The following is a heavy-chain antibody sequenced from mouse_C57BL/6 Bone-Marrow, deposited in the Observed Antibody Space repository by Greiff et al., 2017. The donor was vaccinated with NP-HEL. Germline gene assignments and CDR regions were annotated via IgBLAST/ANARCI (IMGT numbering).Heavy chain of an antibody. V-gene: IGHV1-55*01. CDR2: IYPGSGST. J-gene: IGHJ2*01. Sequence: LVESGAELVKPGASVKMSCKASGYTFTSYWITWVKQRPGQGLEWIGDIYPGSGSTNYNEKFKSKATLAVDTSSSTAYMQLSSLTSEDSAVYYCASYYYGSSQIYYFDYWGQGTTLTVSS. D-gene: IGHD1-1*01. CDR1: GYTFTSYW. CDR3: ASYYYGSSQIYYFDY.